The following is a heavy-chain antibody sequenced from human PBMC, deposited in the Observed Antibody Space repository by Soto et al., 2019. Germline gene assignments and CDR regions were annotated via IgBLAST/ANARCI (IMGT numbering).Heavy chain of an antibody. J-gene: IGHJ4*02. D-gene: IGHD4-17*01. CDR3: ARLRTVTRDAYYFDY. CDR2: IYYSGST. CDR1: GGSISSYY. V-gene: IGHV4-59*08. Sequence: QVQLQESGPGLVKPSETLSLTCTVSGGSISSYYWSWIRQPPGKGLEWIGYIYYSGSTNYNPSLKSRVTISVDTSKNQSSLKLSSVTAADTAVYYCARLRTVTRDAYYFDYWGQGTLVTVSS.